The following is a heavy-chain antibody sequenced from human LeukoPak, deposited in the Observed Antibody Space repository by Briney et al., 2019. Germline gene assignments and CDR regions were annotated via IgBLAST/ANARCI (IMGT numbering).Heavy chain of an antibody. CDR2: IFPGDSDT. Sequence: GESLKISCKGSGYSFTSYRIGWVRQMPGKGLEWMGIIFPGDSDTRYSPSFQGQVTISADKSISTAYLHWRSLKASDTAMYYCARATVVTPGYYYGMDVWGQGTTVTVSS. CDR1: GYSFTSYR. J-gene: IGHJ6*02. CDR3: ARATVVTPGYYYGMDV. D-gene: IGHD4-23*01. V-gene: IGHV5-51*01.